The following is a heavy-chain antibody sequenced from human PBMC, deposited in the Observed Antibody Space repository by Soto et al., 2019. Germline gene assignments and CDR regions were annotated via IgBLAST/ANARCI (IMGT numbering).Heavy chain of an antibody. CDR3: ARLRGDYFDN. V-gene: IGHV3-7*01. J-gene: IGHJ4*02. CDR2: IKQDGSET. CDR1: GFSFSAYW. Sequence: EVQLVASGGGLVQPGGSLRLSCVASGFSFSAYWMTWVRQAPGKGLEWLANIKQDGSETHDLDGRFAISRDNAKNSLYLQLSSLRAEDTAVYYCARLRGDYFDNWGQGTLVTVSS.